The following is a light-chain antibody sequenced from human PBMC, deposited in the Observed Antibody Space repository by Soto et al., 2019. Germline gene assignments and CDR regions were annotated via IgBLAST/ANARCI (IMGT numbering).Light chain of an antibody. J-gene: IGLJ1*01. CDR3: SSYTSGSTDV. V-gene: IGLV2-14*01. CDR1: SSDVGGYRY. CDR2: EVS. Sequence: QSVLTQPASVSGSPGQSITISCTGTSSDVGGYRYVSWYQQHPGKAPKLMIYEVSNRPSGVSNRFSGSKSGNTASLTISGLQAEDDADYYCSSYTSGSTDVFGTGTKLTVL.